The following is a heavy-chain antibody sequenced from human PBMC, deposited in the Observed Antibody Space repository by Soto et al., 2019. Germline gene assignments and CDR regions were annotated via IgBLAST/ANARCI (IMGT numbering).Heavy chain of an antibody. V-gene: IGHV3-7*01. J-gene: IGHJ4*02. D-gene: IGHD2-2*01. CDR3: ARVRVFRYCSSTSCYGFFDY. Sequence: GGSLRLSCAASGFTFSSYWMSWVRQAPGKGLEWMANIKQDGSEKYYVDSVKGRFTISRDNAKNSLYLQMNSLRAEDTAVYYCARVRVFRYCSSTSCYGFFDYWGQGTLVTVSS. CDR1: GFTFSSYW. CDR2: IKQDGSEK.